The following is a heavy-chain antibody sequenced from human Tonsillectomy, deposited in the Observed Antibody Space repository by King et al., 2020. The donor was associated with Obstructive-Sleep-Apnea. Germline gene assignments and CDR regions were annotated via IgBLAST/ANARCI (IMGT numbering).Heavy chain of an antibody. Sequence: VQLVESGGGLVKPGGSLTLSCAASGFIFSNAWMTWVRQAPGMGLEWVGRIKSKTDGGTTDYAIPVKGRFTISRDDSKNTLYLQMNSLKTEDTAVYYCTRDSAGGNRGGDYWGQGTLVTVSS. CDR2: IKSKTDGGTT. V-gene: IGHV3-15*01. D-gene: IGHD4-23*01. CDR1: GFIFSNAW. CDR3: TRDSAGGNRGGDY. J-gene: IGHJ4*02.